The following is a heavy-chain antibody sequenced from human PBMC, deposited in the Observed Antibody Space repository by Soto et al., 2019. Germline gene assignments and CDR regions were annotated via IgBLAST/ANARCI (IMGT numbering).Heavy chain of an antibody. CDR1: GFTFNTNA. J-gene: IGHJ4*02. V-gene: IGHV3-23*01. CDR2: ISGSGVNT. Sequence: EVQLLESGGGLVQPGGSLRLSCVVSGFTFNTNAMSWVRQAPGKGLEWVSTISGSGVNTYYADSVKGRFTISRDNSKNTLYLQMNSLRAEDTAVFYCAKEVWRGWVDYWGQGTLVTVSS. D-gene: IGHD1-1*01. CDR3: AKEVWRGWVDY.